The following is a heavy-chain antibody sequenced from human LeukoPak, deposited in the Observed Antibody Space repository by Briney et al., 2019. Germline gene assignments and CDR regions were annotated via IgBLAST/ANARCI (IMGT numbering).Heavy chain of an antibody. D-gene: IGHD3-3*01. V-gene: IGHV3-21*01. J-gene: IGHJ6*02. CDR1: GFTFSSYS. CDR3: ARDLGYYDFWSGYYFGYYYYGMDV. CDR2: ISSSSSSYI. Sequence: PGGSLRLSCAASGFTFSSYSMNWVRQAPGRGLEWVSSISSSSSSYIYYADSVKGRFTISRDNAKNSLYLQMNSLRAEDTAVYYCARDLGYYDFWSGYYFGYYYYGMDVWGQGTTVTVSS.